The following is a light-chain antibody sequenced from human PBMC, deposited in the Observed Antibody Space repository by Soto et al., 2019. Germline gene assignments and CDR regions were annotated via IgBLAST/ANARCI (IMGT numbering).Light chain of an antibody. V-gene: IGKV1-5*01. CDR2: DAS. CDR3: QQYNSYTWT. Sequence: QMPKSPSSLSASVGDRVTITCRASQSISSWLAWYQQKPGKAPKLLIYDASSLESGVPSRFSGSGSGTEFTLTISSLQPDDFATYYCQQYNSYTWTFGQGTKV. CDR1: QSISSW. J-gene: IGKJ1*01.